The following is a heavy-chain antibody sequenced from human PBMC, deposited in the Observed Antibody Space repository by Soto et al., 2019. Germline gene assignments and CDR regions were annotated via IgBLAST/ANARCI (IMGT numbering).Heavy chain of an antibody. CDR1: GFTFSSYA. V-gene: IGHV3-23*01. D-gene: IGHD3-22*01. CDR3: AKVEGYYDSSGFDAFDI. J-gene: IGHJ3*02. Sequence: GGSLRLSCAASGFTFSSYAMSWVRQAPGKGLEWVSAISGSGGSTYYADSVKGRFTISRDNSKNTLYLQMNSLRAEDTAVYYCAKVEGYYDSSGFDAFDIWGQGTMVTVSS. CDR2: ISGSGGST.